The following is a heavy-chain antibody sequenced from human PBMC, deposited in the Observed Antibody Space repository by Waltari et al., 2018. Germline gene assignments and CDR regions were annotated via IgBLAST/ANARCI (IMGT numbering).Heavy chain of an antibody. D-gene: IGHD2-2*01. J-gene: IGHJ5*02. V-gene: IGHV4-4*02. Sequence: QVKLQESGPGLVKPSGTLSLTCTVPGDSLTTNNWWSWVRQSPGKGLEWIGEIYHSGDSNYNPSLQSRVTISLDKSKNQISLKLTSVTAADTAVYYCAKVRVPAVMYNWFDPWGQGTLVTVSS. CDR1: GDSLTTNNW. CDR3: AKVRVPAVMYNWFDP. CDR2: IYHSGDS.